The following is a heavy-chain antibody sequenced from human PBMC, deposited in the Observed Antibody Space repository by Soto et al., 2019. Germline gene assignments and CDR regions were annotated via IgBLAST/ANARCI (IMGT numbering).Heavy chain of an antibody. J-gene: IGHJ4*02. V-gene: IGHV3-23*01. CDR1: GFTFSSYA. CDR3: AKGLREYYYDSSGYYDY. Sequence: PGGSLRLSCAASGFTFSSYAMSWVRQAPGKGLEWVSAISGSGGSTYYADSVKGRFTISRDNSKNTLYLQMNSLRAEDTAVYYCAKGLREYYYDSSGYYDYWGQGTLVTVSS. CDR2: ISGSGGST. D-gene: IGHD3-22*01.